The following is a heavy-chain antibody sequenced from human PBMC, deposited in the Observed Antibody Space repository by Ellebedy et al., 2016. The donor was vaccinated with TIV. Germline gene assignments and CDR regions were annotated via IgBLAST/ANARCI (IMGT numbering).Heavy chain of an antibody. J-gene: IGHJ4*02. CDR1: GFTFSSYA. CDR2: ISGSGGST. CDR3: ARQGSSSWYVDY. V-gene: IGHV3-23*01. Sequence: GESLKISXAASGFTFSSYAMSWVRQAPGKGLEWVSAISGSGGSTYYADSVKGRFTISRDNSKNTLYLQMNSLRAEDTAVYYCARQGSSSWYVDYWGQGTLVTISS. D-gene: IGHD6-13*01.